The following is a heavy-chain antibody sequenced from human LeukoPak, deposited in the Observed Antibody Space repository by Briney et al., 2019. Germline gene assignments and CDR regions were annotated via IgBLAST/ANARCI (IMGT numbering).Heavy chain of an antibody. CDR1: GFIFSSYA. J-gene: IGHJ4*02. Sequence: PRGSLRLSCAASGFIFSSYAMSWVRQAPGKGLEWVSAISGSGSSTYYADSVKGHFTISRDNSKNTLFLQMNSLRAEDTAVYYCAARHRYSSSWTFDYWGQGTLVTVSS. CDR2: ISGSGSST. D-gene: IGHD6-13*01. CDR3: AARHRYSSSWTFDY. V-gene: IGHV3-23*01.